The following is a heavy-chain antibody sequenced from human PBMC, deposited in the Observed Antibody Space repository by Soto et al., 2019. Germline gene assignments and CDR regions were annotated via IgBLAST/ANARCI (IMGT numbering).Heavy chain of an antibody. J-gene: IGHJ4*02. D-gene: IGHD3-22*01. Sequence: ESGGGLVKPGGSLRLSCAASGFTFSSYSMNWVRQAPGKGLEWVSSISSSSSYIYYADSVKGRFTISRDNAKNSLYLQMNSLRAEDTAVYYCAREYYYDSSGYYYYFDYWGQGTLVTVSS. CDR3: AREYYYDSSGYYYYFDY. CDR2: ISSSSSYI. CDR1: GFTFSSYS. V-gene: IGHV3-21*01.